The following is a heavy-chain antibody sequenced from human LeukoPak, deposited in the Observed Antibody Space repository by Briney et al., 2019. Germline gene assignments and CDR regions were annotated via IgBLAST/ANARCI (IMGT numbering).Heavy chain of an antibody. D-gene: IGHD6-13*01. Sequence: GGSLRLSCVASGFSFSTYWMSWVRQAPGKGLEWVANIKQDGSEKYCVASVKGRFTISRDNAKNSLFLQMNSLRVEDTAVYYCARDAYSGNWYDFRIDYWGQGTLVTVSS. CDR2: IKQDGSEK. V-gene: IGHV3-7*03. J-gene: IGHJ4*02. CDR3: ARDAYSGNWYDFRIDY. CDR1: GFSFSTYW.